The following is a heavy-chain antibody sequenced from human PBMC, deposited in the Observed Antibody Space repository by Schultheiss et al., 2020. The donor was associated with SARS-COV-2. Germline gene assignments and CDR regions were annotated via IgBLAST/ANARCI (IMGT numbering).Heavy chain of an antibody. V-gene: IGHV4-34*01. CDR2: INHSGST. CDR3: ARVGQLTYFDL. Sequence: GSLRLSCAVYGGSFSGYYWSWIRQPPGKGLEWIGEINHSGSTNYNPSLKSRVTISVDTSKNQFSLKLSSVTAADTAVYYCARVGQLTYFDLWGRGTLVTVSS. J-gene: IGHJ2*01. CDR1: GGSFSGYY. D-gene: IGHD5-18*01.